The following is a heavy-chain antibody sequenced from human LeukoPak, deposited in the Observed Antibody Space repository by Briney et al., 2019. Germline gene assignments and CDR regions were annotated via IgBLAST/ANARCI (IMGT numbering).Heavy chain of an antibody. D-gene: IGHD4-17*01. CDR3: ATGVYGDQRTFDY. V-gene: IGHV1-24*01. CDR1: GYTLTELS. Sequence: ASVKVSCKVSGYTLTELSMHWVRQAPGKGLGWMGGFDPEDGETIYAQKFQGRVTMTEDTSTDTAYMELSSLRSEDTAVYYCATGVYGDQRTFDYWGQGTLVTVSS. J-gene: IGHJ4*02. CDR2: FDPEDGET.